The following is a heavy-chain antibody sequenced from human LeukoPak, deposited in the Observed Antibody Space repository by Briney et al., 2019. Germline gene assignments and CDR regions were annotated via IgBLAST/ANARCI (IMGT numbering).Heavy chain of an antibody. Sequence: TGGSLRLSCVDSGFTFSSYAMSWVRKAPGKGLEWVSAISGGGGSTYYADSVKGRFTISRDNSKNTLYLEMNSLRAEDTAVYYCAKDRDFLRFLECFHDCYGMDVWGQGTTVTVPS. CDR2: ISGGGGST. D-gene: IGHD3-3*01. CDR3: AKDRDFLRFLECFHDCYGMDV. V-gene: IGHV3-23*01. CDR1: GFTFSSYA. J-gene: IGHJ6*02.